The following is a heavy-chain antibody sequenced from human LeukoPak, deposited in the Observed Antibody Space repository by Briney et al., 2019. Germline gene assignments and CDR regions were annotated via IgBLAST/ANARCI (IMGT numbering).Heavy chain of an antibody. CDR2: ITNSGGST. J-gene: IGHJ4*02. CDR3: ARVLHRRNYDSSVYYGY. CDR1: GFTFSIYG. V-gene: IGHV3-23*01. Sequence: GGSLLLSCAASGFTFSIYGVSWGRPAPGKGLEWVSGITNSGGSTYYADSVKGRFTISRDNSKNTLYLQMNSLRAEDTAVYYCARVLHRRNYDSSVYYGYWGQGTLVTVSS. D-gene: IGHD3-22*01.